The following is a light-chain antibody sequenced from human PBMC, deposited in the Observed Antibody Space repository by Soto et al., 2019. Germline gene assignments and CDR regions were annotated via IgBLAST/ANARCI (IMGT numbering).Light chain of an antibody. Sequence: ETVMTQSPATLAVSPGERVTLSCRTSQSVSANLAWYQQKPGQAPRLLISGASTRASAIPARFSGSGSGTEYALTISSLQYEDFEVYYCQQYNNWPRTLGQGTKVDIK. CDR1: QSVSAN. CDR3: QQYNNWPRT. J-gene: IGKJ1*01. CDR2: GAS. V-gene: IGKV3-15*01.